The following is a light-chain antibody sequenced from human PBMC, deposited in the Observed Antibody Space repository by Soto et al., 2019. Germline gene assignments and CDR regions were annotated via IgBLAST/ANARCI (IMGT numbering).Light chain of an antibody. CDR2: EGG. V-gene: IGLV2-23*01. Sequence: QSALAQPASVSGSPGQSITISCTGSSSDIGGFGLVSWYRHHPGEAPKLIIFEGGKRPSGVSSRFSGSKSGNSASLTISGLQAEDEADYYCCAYAGGDHLVVFGAGTKVTVL. CDR3: CAYAGGDHLVV. J-gene: IGLJ1*01. CDR1: SSDIGGFGL.